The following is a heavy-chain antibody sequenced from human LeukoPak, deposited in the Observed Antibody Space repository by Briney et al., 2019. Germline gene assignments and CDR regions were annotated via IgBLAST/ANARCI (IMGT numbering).Heavy chain of an antibody. CDR1: GGSFSGYY. V-gene: IGHV4-34*01. CDR2: INHSGST. Sequence: PPETLSLTCAVYGGSFSGYYWSWIRQPPGKGLEWIGEINHSGSTNYNPSLKSRVTISVDTSKNQFSLKLSSVTAADTAVYYCARGQGASRYMDVWGKGTTVTVSS. CDR3: ARGQGASRYMDV. J-gene: IGHJ6*03.